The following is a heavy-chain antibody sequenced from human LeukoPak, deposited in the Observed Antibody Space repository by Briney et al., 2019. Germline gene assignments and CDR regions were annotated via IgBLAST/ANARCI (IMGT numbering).Heavy chain of an antibody. CDR2: ISSSSNYI. V-gene: IGHV3-21*01. J-gene: IGHJ3*02. Sequence: GGSLRLSCAASGFTFSSYSMNWVRQAPGKGLEWVSSISSSSNYIHYADSVKGRFTISRDNAKNSLFLQMNSLRAEDTAVYFCARPTGTHDAFDIWGQGTMVTVSS. CDR1: GFTFSSYS. D-gene: IGHD1-1*01. CDR3: ARPTGTHDAFDI.